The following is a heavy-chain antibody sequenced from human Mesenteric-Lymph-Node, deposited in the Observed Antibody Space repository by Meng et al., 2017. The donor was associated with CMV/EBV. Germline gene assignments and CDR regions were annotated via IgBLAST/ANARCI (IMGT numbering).Heavy chain of an antibody. CDR2: IKQDGSEK. V-gene: IGHV3-7*01. CDR1: GGSISSYY. D-gene: IGHD4-17*01. CDR3: ARDAIDFDYGDSSGY. J-gene: IGHJ4*02. Sequence: ETLSLTCTVSGGSISSYYWSWIRQPPGKGLEWVANIKQDGSEKYYVDSVKGRFTISRDNAKNSLYLQMNSLRAEDTAVYYCARDAIDFDYGDSSGYWGQGTLVTVSS.